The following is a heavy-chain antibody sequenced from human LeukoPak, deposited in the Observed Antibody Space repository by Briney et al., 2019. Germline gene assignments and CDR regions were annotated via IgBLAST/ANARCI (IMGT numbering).Heavy chain of an antibody. Sequence: GESLKISCKGSGYSFTNYWIGWVRQMPGKGLEWMGIIYPGDSDTRYSPSFQGQVTISADKSISTAYLQWSSLKASDTAMYYCARRNYYDSSGYYFDYWGQGTLVTVSS. CDR1: GYSFTNYW. V-gene: IGHV5-51*01. J-gene: IGHJ4*02. CDR2: IYPGDSDT. D-gene: IGHD3-22*01. CDR3: ARRNYYDSSGYYFDY.